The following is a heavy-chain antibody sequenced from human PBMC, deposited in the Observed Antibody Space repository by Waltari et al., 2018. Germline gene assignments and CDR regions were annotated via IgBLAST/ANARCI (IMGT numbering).Heavy chain of an antibody. J-gene: IGHJ3*02. CDR1: GYSFTSYR. D-gene: IGHD3-22*01. V-gene: IGHV5-51*01. CDR2: IYPGDSAT. Sequence: EVQLVQSGAEVKKPGESLKISCKGSGYSFTSYRICWVRPIPGKGLEWVGIIYPGDSATRYSPSSQGQVTISADKSISTAYLQWSSLKASDTAMYYCARQGTMIVGDAFDIWGQGTMVTVSS. CDR3: ARQGTMIVGDAFDI.